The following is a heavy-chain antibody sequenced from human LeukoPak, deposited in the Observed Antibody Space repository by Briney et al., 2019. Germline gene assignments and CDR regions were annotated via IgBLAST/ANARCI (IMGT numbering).Heavy chain of an antibody. V-gene: IGHV3-23*01. CDR1: GFTFSSYA. Sequence: GGSLRLSCAASGFTFSSYAMSWVRQAPGKGLEWVSAISGSGGSTYYAYSVKGRFTISRDTSKNTLYLQMSSLRADDTAVYYCAKDRAAYYSDSSAYYPFDYWGQGTLVTVSS. D-gene: IGHD3-22*01. CDR2: ISGSGGST. J-gene: IGHJ4*02. CDR3: AKDRAAYYSDSSAYYPFDY.